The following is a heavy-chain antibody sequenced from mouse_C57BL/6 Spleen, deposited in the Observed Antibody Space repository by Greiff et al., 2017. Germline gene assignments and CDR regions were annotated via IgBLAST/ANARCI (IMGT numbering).Heavy chain of an antibody. CDR1: GFTFSNYW. CDR3: TPLYYGSSHWYFDV. V-gene: IGHV6-3*01. J-gene: IGHJ1*03. CDR2: IRLKSDNYAT. Sequence: EVQLVESGGGLVQPGGSMKLSCVASGFTFSNYWMNWVRQSPEKGLEWVAQIRLKSDNYATHYAESVKGRFTISRDDSKSSVYLQMNNLRAEDTGIYYCTPLYYGSSHWYFDVWGTGTTVTVSS. D-gene: IGHD1-1*01.